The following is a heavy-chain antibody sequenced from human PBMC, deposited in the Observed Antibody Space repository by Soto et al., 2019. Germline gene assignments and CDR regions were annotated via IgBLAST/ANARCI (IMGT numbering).Heavy chain of an antibody. D-gene: IGHD3-9*01. V-gene: IGHV3-23*01. CDR1: GFTFSSYA. Sequence: GGSLRLSCAASGFTFSSYAMSWVRQAPGKGLEWVSAISGSGGSTYYADSVKGRFTISRDNSKNTLYLQMNSLRAEDTAVYYCAKFKYYDILTGPCYFDYWGQGTLVTVSS. CDR2: ISGSGGST. CDR3: AKFKYYDILTGPCYFDY. J-gene: IGHJ4*02.